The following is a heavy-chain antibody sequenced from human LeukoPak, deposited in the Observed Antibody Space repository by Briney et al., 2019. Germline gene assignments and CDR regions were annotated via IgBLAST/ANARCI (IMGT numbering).Heavy chain of an antibody. V-gene: IGHV4-34*01. J-gene: IGHJ6*03. Sequence: SETLSLTCAVYGGSFSGYYWSWIRQPPGKGLEWIGEINHSGSTNYNPSLKSRVTISVDTSKNQFSLKLSSVTAADTAVYYCARHRAGRYYYYMDVWGKGTTVTVSS. CDR1: GGSFSGYY. CDR2: INHSGST. D-gene: IGHD1-26*01. CDR3: ARHRAGRYYYYMDV.